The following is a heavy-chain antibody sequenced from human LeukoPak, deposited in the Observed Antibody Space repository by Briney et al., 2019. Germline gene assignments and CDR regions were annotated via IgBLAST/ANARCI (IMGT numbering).Heavy chain of an antibody. V-gene: IGHV3-43*02. CDR1: GFTFDDYA. J-gene: IGHJ4*02. CDR3: AKQPAQYYDILTGYYPH. CDR2: ISGDGGST. D-gene: IGHD3-9*01. Sequence: GGSLRLSCAASGFTFDDYAMHWVRQAPGKGLEWVSLISGDGGSTYYADSVKGRFTISRDNSKNSLYLQMNSLRTEGTALYYCAKQPAQYYDILTGYYPHWGQGTLVTVSS.